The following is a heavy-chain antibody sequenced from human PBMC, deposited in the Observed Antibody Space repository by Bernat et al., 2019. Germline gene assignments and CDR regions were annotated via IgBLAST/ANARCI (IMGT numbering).Heavy chain of an antibody. CDR3: ASRTWELPIY. Sequence: QVQLVESGGGVVQPGRSLRLSCAASGFTFSSYAMHWVRQAPGRGLEWVAFISYDGSNKYYADSVKGRFTISRDNSKNTLYLQMNTLGTEDTAVYYYASRTWELPIYWGQGTLVTVSS. CDR1: GFTFSSYA. CDR2: ISYDGSNK. D-gene: IGHD1-7*01. V-gene: IGHV3-30*04. J-gene: IGHJ4*02.